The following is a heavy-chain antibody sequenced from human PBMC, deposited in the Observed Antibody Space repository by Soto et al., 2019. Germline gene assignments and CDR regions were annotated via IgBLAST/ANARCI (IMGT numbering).Heavy chain of an antibody. CDR1: GFTFSDYY. D-gene: IGHD6-13*01. J-gene: IGHJ6*04. CDR2: MSSSGVTV. Sequence: GGSLRLSCAGSGFTFSDYYMSWIRQAPGQGLEGVSYMSSSGVTVFYAHSVKGRFTISRDNAKNSLYLQMYVLRAEDSAVYYCARSPISAAGADYYGLDVWGKGTTVTVS. V-gene: IGHV3-11*01. CDR3: ARSPISAAGADYYGLDV.